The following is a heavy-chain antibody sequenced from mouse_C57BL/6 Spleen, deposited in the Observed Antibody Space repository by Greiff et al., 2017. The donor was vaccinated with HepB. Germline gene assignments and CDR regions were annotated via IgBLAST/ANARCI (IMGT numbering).Heavy chain of an antibody. CDR2: ISSGSSTI. V-gene: IGHV5-17*01. D-gene: IGHD5-5*01. J-gene: IGHJ2*01. Sequence: EVMLVESGEGLVKPGGSLKLSCAASGFTFSSYAMSWVRQTPEKRLEWVAYISSGSSTIYYADTVKGRFTISRDNAKNTLFLQMTSLRSEDTAMYYCARDYLYYFDYWGQGTTLTVSS. CDR3: ARDYLYYFDY. CDR1: GFTFSSYA.